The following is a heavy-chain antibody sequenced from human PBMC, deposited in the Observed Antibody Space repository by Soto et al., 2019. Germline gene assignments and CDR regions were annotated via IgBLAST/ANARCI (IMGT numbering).Heavy chain of an antibody. J-gene: IGHJ6*02. V-gene: IGHV1-69*01. CDR2: IIPIFDTA. CDR1: GGTFSSYA. D-gene: IGHD2-2*01. CDR3: ARGYCSSTSCPNYYGMDV. Sequence: QVQLVQSGAEVKKPGSSVKVSCKASGGTFSSYAISWVRQAPGQGLEWMGGIIPIFDTANYAQKFQGRVTITADESTSTAYMELSSLRSEDTAVYYCARGYCSSTSCPNYYGMDVWGQGTTVTVSS.